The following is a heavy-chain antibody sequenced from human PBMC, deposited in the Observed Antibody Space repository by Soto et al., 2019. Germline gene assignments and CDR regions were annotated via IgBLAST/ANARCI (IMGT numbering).Heavy chain of an antibody. D-gene: IGHD3-22*01. J-gene: IGHJ4*02. CDR1: GFTFSSYA. Sequence: GGSLRLSCAASGFTFSSYAMHWVRQAPGKGLEWVAVISYDGSNKYYADSVKGLFTISRDNSKNTLYLQMNSLRAEDTAVYYCARDYFPYYYDSSGQFDYWGQGTLVTVSS. CDR3: ARDYFPYYYDSSGQFDY. V-gene: IGHV3-30-3*01. CDR2: ISYDGSNK.